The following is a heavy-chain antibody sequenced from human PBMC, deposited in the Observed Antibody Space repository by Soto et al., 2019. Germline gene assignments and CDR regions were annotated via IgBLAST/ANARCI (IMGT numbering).Heavy chain of an antibody. CDR3: ATEYGAIDI. D-gene: IGHD4-17*01. Sequence: QVQLVQSGAEVKKPGSSVKVSCKASGGTFSSYTISWVRQAPGQGLEWMGRIIPILGIANYAQKFQGSYTITADKFTSTPYMYLCILISEDTFLYYCATEYGAIDIWGQGTMVTVSS. V-gene: IGHV1-69*08. CDR2: IIPILGIA. J-gene: IGHJ3*02. CDR1: GGTFSSYT.